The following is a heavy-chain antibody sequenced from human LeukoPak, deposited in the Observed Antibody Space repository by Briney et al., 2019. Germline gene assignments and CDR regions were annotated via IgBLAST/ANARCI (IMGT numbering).Heavy chain of an antibody. CDR1: GFTLSSYA. CDR3: VRDSRSEWKFDRWAHF. V-gene: IGHV3-23*01. J-gene: IGHJ4*02. CDR2: ISDSGNT. Sequence: GGSLRLSCAASGFTLSSYAMSWVRQAPGKGLEWVSAISDSGNTYHADSVKGRFTVFRDNSKNTLYLQMNSLRVEDTAVYYCVRDSRSEWKFDRWAHFWGQGTLVTVSS. D-gene: IGHD3-16*02.